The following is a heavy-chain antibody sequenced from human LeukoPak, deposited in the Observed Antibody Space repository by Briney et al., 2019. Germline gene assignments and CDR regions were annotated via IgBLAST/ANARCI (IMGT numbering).Heavy chain of an antibody. CDR3: ARWGIVGHDAFDL. D-gene: IGHD1-26*01. V-gene: IGHV3-33*01. Sequence: PGGSLRLSCAGSGFTFSRYGMHWVRQAPGKGLEWVALIRYDGNDHWYGDSAKGRFTISRDNSKDTEYLQMDSLRDEDTAVYYCARWGIVGHDAFDLWGQGTMVTVSS. CDR1: GFTFSRYG. J-gene: IGHJ3*01. CDR2: IRYDGNDH.